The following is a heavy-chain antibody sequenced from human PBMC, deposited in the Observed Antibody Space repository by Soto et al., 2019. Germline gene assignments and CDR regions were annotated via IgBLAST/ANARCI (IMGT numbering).Heavy chain of an antibody. D-gene: IGHD4-17*01. V-gene: IGHV3-23*01. Sequence: GGSLSLSCVSSGFTFRTYAMSWVRQAPGKGLEWVSALTPSGGETYYADSVKGRFTISRDNSMNALYLQMNSLRIEDTAVYYCAHPRGYGVFYSYDIWGQGTMVTVSS. J-gene: IGHJ3*02. CDR1: GFTFRTYA. CDR2: LTPSGGET. CDR3: AHPRGYGVFYSYDI.